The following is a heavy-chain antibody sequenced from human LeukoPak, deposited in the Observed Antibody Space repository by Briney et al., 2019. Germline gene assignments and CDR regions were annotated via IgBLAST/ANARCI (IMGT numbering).Heavy chain of an antibody. D-gene: IGHD4-23*01. CDR1: GYTFTSYG. V-gene: IGHV1-2*02. CDR3: ARGYGGNGNF. J-gene: IGHJ4*02. CDR2: INPNSGGT. Sequence: ASVKVSCKASGYTFTSYGISWVRQAPGQGLEWMGWINPNSGGTNYAQKFQGRVTMTRDTSISTAYMELSRLRSDDTAVYYCARGYGGNGNFWGQGTLVTVSS.